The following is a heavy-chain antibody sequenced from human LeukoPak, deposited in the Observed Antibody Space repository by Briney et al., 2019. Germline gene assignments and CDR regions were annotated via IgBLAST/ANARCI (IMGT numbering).Heavy chain of an antibody. CDR1: GFTFNTHG. CDR2: ICIDGSVK. J-gene: IGHJ4*02. D-gene: IGHD3-3*01. V-gene: IGHV3-33*06. CDR3: AKDTAIQFLEPAF. Sequence: GGSLRLSCAASGFTFNTHGMHWVRQAPGKGLEWLAAICIDGSVKHYSDAVKGRFTISRDNSLNTLYLQMNSLRVEDTAIYYCAKDTAIQFLEPAFWGQGTLVTVSS.